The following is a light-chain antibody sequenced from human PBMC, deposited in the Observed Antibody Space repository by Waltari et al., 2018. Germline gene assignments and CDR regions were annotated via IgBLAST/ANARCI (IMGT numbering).Light chain of an antibody. CDR3: HQYHTYLWT. Sequence: DIQMTQSPSTLSAFVGARVTIPCRASQSISKFLAWYQLKPGKAPKLLIYGASTLDGGVPSRFSGSGSGAEFTLTISSLQPDDVATYHCHQYHTYLWTFGQGTKVDIK. CDR1: QSISKF. CDR2: GAS. J-gene: IGKJ1*01. V-gene: IGKV1-5*01.